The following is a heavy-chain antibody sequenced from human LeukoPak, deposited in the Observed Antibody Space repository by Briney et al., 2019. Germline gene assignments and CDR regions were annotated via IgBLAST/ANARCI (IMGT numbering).Heavy chain of an antibody. D-gene: IGHD6-13*01. Sequence: GGSLRLSCAASGFTFSSYAMSWVRQAPGKGLEWVSAISGSGGSTYYADSVKGRFTTSRDNSKNTLYLQMNSLRAEDTAVYYCAVGGVAAGTNWFDPWGQGTLVTVSS. J-gene: IGHJ5*02. V-gene: IGHV3-23*01. CDR1: GFTFSSYA. CDR3: AVGGVAAGTNWFDP. CDR2: ISGSGGST.